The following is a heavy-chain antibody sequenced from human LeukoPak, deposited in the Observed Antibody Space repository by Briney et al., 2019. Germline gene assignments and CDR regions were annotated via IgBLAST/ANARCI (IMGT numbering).Heavy chain of an antibody. CDR1: GGTFSSYA. CDR2: IIPIFGTA. CDR3: ARAKGSSSGGNFDY. D-gene: IGHD6-6*01. V-gene: IGHV1-69*13. J-gene: IGHJ4*02. Sequence: ASVKVSCKASGGTFSSYAISWVRQAPGQGREWMGGIIPIFGTANYAQKFQGRVTITADESTSTAYMELSSLRSEDTAVYYCARAKGSSSGGNFDYWGQGTLVTVSS.